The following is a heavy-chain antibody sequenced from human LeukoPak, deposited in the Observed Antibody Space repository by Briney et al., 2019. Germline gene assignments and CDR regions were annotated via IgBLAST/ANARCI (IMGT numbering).Heavy chain of an antibody. CDR1: GFTFSNAW. J-gene: IGHJ4*02. Sequence: GGSLRLSCAASGFTFSNAWMSWVRQAPGKGLVWVSRINTDGSSTSYADSVKGRFTISRGNAKNTLYLQMNSLRAEDTAVYYCARGYRYFDYWGQGTLVTVSS. D-gene: IGHD3-16*02. V-gene: IGHV3-74*01. CDR3: ARGYRYFDY. CDR2: INTDGSST.